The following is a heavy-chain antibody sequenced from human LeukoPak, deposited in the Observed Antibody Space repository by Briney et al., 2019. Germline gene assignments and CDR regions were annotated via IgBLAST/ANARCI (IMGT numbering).Heavy chain of an antibody. Sequence: ASVKVSCKASGGTFSSYAISWVRQAPGQGLEWMGGIIPIFGTANYAQKFQGRVTITTDESTSTANMELSSLRSEDTAVYYCARDRGIAARFDYYYYYMDVWGKGTTVTVSS. CDR3: ARDRGIAARFDYYYYYMDV. CDR1: GGTFSSYA. V-gene: IGHV1-69*05. D-gene: IGHD6-6*01. CDR2: IIPIFGTA. J-gene: IGHJ6*03.